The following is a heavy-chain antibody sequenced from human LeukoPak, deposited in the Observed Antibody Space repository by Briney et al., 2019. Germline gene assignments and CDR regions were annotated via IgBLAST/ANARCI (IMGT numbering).Heavy chain of an antibody. CDR1: GGTFSSYA. J-gene: IGHJ6*04. V-gene: IGHV1-69*13. D-gene: IGHD2-2*01. CDR2: IIPIFGTA. Sequence: SVKVSCKASGGTFSSYAISWVRQAPGQGLEWMGGIIPIFGTANYAQKFQGRVTITADESTNTAYMELSSLRSEDTAVYYCARGAPYYCSSTSCRPDYYYGMDVWGKGTTVTVSS. CDR3: ARGAPYYCSSTSCRPDYYYGMDV.